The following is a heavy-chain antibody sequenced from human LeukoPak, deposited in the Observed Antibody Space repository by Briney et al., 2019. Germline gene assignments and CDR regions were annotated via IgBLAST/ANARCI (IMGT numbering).Heavy chain of an antibody. CDR1: GGSISSSSYY. V-gene: IGHV4-39*01. CDR3: AIAGIAAAGDAFDI. D-gene: IGHD6-13*01. J-gene: IGHJ3*02. CDR2: IYYSGST. Sequence: PSETLSLTCTVSGGSISSSSYYWGWIRQPPGKGLEWIGSIYYSGSTYYNPSLKSRVTISVDTSKNQFSLRLSSVTAADTARYYCAIAGIAAAGDAFDIWGQGTMVTVSS.